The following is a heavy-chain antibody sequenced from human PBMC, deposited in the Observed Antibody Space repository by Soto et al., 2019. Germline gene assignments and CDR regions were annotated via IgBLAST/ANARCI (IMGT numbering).Heavy chain of an antibody. D-gene: IGHD2-8*01. J-gene: IGHJ4*02. CDR1: GGSISGSRHY. CDR2: VHYSGTS. V-gene: IGHV4-39*01. CDR3: AARYCTDAVCYYFDY. Sequence: QLQLQESGPGLVKPSETLSLTCSVSGGSISGSRHYWGWIRQPPGKGLEWIGHVHYSGTSYYYPSLNSRVTLSPDTSKHHFSLKLPSVTAADTAVYYYAARYCTDAVCYYFDYWGQGTLVTVSS.